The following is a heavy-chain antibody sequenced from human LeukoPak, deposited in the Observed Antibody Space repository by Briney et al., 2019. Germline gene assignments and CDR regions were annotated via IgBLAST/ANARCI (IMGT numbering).Heavy chain of an antibody. CDR2: IKQDGSEK. CDR3: ARDRYSYGYGPNFDY. CDR1: GFTFSSYW. Sequence: PGGSLRLSCAASGFTFSSYWMSWVRQAPGKGLEWVANIKQDGSEKYYVDSVKGRFTISRDNAKNSLYLQMNSLRAEDTAVYYCARDRYSYGYGPNFDYWGQGTLVTVSS. D-gene: IGHD5-18*01. J-gene: IGHJ4*02. V-gene: IGHV3-7*01.